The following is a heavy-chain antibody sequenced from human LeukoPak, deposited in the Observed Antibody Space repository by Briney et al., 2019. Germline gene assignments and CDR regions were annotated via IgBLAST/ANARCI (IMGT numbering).Heavy chain of an antibody. J-gene: IGHJ5*02. CDR2: ISYDGSNK. CDR1: GFTFSSYA. V-gene: IGHV3-30*04. D-gene: IGHD2-15*01. CDR3: ARGFGVVVVAATKGKYNWFDP. Sequence: PGGSLRLSCAASGFTFSSYAMPWVRQAPGKGLEWVAVISYDGSNKYYADSVKGRFTISRDNSKNTLYLQMNSLRAEDTAVYYCARGFGVVVVAATKGKYNWFDPWGQGTLVTVSS.